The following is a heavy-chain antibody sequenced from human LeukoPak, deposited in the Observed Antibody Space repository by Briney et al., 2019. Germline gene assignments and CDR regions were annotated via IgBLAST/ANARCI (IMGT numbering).Heavy chain of an antibody. CDR2: ISGSGGST. Sequence: GGSLRLSCAASGFTFSSYAMSWVRQAPGKGLEWVSAISGSGGSTYYADSVKGRFTISRDNSKKTVRVQMNSLRVEDTALYYCARDRRDPILGYCTSSSCYTSYYYYYMDVWGKGTTVTVSS. CDR1: GFTFSSYA. CDR3: ARDRRDPILGYCTSSSCYTSYYYYYMDV. D-gene: IGHD2-2*02. J-gene: IGHJ6*03. V-gene: IGHV3-23*01.